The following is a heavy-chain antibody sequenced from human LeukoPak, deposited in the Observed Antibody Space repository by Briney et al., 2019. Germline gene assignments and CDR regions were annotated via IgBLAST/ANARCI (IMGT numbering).Heavy chain of an antibody. CDR3: ARFSRITWGDWGDAFDI. Sequence: SETLSLTCSVYGGSFSDYFWSWIRQSPGKGLEWIGEIDDGGNTNYNPSLMSRIIVSMEKSKKQFSLVMRSVAAADTAVYYCARFSRITWGDWGDAFDIWGQGTTVIVSS. V-gene: IGHV4-34*01. CDR1: GGSFSDYF. D-gene: IGHD2-21*02. J-gene: IGHJ3*02. CDR2: IDDGGNT.